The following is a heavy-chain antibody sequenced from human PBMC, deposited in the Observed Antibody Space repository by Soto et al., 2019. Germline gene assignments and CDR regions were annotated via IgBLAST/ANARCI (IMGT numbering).Heavy chain of an antibody. Sequence: PGGSLRLSCAASGFTFSDYYMTWIRQAPGQGLEWISYISGRRSYTNYAGSVKGRFTISRDNAKNSLYLQMYNLRAEDTAVYYCARDLAEADFSHGNYGAEYFQHCGPGTLVTVSA. CDR1: GFTFSDYY. V-gene: IGHV3-11*05. CDR2: ISGRRSYT. J-gene: IGHJ1*01. D-gene: IGHD3-3*01. CDR3: ARDLAEADFSHGNYGAEYFQH.